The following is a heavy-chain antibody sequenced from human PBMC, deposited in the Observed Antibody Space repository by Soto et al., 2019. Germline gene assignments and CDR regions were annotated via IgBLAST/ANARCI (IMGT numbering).Heavy chain of an antibody. CDR2: ISGSGGST. J-gene: IGHJ1*01. CDR3: AKSGSSSTRTYPPDLVFVQH. CDR1: GFTFSSYA. D-gene: IGHD2-2*01. V-gene: IGHV3-23*01. Sequence: GGSLRLSCAASGFTFSSYAMSWVRQAPGKGLEWVSAISGSGGSTYYADSVKGRFTISRDNSKNTLYLQMNSLRAEDTAVYYCAKSGSSSTRTYPPDLVFVQHWGKGTLVTVSS.